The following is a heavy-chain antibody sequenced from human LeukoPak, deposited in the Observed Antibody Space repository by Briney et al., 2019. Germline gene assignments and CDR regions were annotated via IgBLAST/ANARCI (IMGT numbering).Heavy chain of an antibody. Sequence: GGSLRLSCAASGFTFSSYSMNWVRQAPGKGLEWVSYISSSSSTIYYADSVKGRFTISRDNAKNSLYLQMNSLRAEDTAVYYCARLETTNYYYMDVWGKGTTVTVSS. J-gene: IGHJ6*03. CDR1: GFTFSSYS. D-gene: IGHD4-17*01. CDR3: ARLETTNYYYMDV. V-gene: IGHV3-48*01. CDR2: ISSSSSTI.